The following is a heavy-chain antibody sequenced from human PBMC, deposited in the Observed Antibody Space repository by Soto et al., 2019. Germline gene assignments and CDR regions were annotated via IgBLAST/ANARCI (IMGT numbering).Heavy chain of an antibody. CDR3: ARKDKSGYFNWFDP. D-gene: IGHD3-22*01. J-gene: IGHJ5*02. V-gene: IGHV5-51*01. Sequence: RGESLKISCXTSGYKFTSSWIAWVRQMPGKGLEWMGIIFPSDSDTRYSPSFQGQVTISADRSTSTVFLQWASLKASDTAVYFCARKDKSGYFNWFDPWGQGTLVTVSS. CDR1: GYKFTSSW. CDR2: IFPSDSDT.